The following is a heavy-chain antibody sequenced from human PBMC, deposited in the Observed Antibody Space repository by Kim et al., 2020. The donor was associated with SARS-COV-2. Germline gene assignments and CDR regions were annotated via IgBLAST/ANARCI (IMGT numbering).Heavy chain of an antibody. D-gene: IGHD6-19*01. J-gene: IGHJ5*02. CDR3: AIWAVAGLGWFDL. V-gene: IGHV3-23*01. Sequence: GGSLRLSCAASGFTFSSYAMSWVRQAPGKGLEWVSAISGSGSNIYYADSVKGRFTISRDNSKNTLYLQMNSLRAEDTAVYYCAIWAVAGLGWFDLWGQGTLVTVSS. CDR1: GFTFSSYA. CDR2: ISGSGSNI.